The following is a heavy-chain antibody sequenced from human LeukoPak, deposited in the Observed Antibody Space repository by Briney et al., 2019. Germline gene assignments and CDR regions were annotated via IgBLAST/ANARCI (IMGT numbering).Heavy chain of an antibody. CDR3: ARGADCGGDFYLDY. Sequence: SETLSLTCTVSGYSISSGYYWGWIRQPPGKGLEWIGSIYYSGSTYYNPSLKSRVTISVDTSKNQFSLKLSSVTAADTAVYYCARGADCGGDFYLDYWGQGTLVTVSS. V-gene: IGHV4-38-2*02. J-gene: IGHJ4*02. CDR2: IYYSGST. D-gene: IGHD2-21*02. CDR1: GYSISSGYY.